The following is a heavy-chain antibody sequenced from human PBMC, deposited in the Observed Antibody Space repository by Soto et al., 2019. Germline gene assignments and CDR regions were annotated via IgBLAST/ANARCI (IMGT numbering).Heavy chain of an antibody. D-gene: IGHD5-12*01. CDR3: VRAAGYSGNDYVYYYGMDV. CDR2: VWYDGGNK. V-gene: IGHV3-33*01. J-gene: IGHJ6*02. Sequence: QVQLVESGGGVVQPGRSLRLSCAASGFTFSSYGMHWVRQAPGKGLEWVALVWYDGGNKYYADSVKGRFTISRDNSKNTLYLQMNSLRDEDTAVHYCVRAAGYSGNDYVYYYGMDVWGQGTTVTVSS. CDR1: GFTFSSYG.